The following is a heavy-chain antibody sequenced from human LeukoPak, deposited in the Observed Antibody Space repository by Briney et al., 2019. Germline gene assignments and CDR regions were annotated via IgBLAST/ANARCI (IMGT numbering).Heavy chain of an antibody. CDR2: ISSSGSTI. Sequence: KAGGSLRLSCAASGFTFSDYYMSWIRQAPGKGLEWVSYISSSGSTIYYADSAKGRFTISRDNAKNSLYLQMNSLRAEDTAVYYCARDRYYDSSGYYGPWGQGTLVTVSS. V-gene: IGHV3-11*01. J-gene: IGHJ5*02. CDR3: ARDRYYDSSGYYGP. D-gene: IGHD3-22*01. CDR1: GFTFSDYY.